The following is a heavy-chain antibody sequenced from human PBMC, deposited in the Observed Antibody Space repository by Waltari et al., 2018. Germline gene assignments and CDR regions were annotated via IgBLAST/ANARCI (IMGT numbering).Heavy chain of an antibody. D-gene: IGHD6-13*01. CDR2: IYSGGST. CDR1: GFTVSSNY. Sequence: EVQLVETGGGLIQPGGSLRLSCAASGFTVSSNYMSWVRQAPGKGLEWVSVIYSGGSTYYADSVKGRFTISRDNSKNTLYLQMNSLRAEDTAVYYCARDARGASSSWYWGGDYFDYWGQGTLVTVSS. V-gene: IGHV3-53*02. J-gene: IGHJ4*02. CDR3: ARDARGASSSWYWGGDYFDY.